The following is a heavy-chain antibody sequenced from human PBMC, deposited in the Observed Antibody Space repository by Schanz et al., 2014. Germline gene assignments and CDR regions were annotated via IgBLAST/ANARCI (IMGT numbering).Heavy chain of an antibody. CDR3: GRAGTGMAGWYFEL. CDR2: ISNNGDST. Sequence: EVQLVESGGGLVQPGGSLRLSCAASGFTFSTHAMSWVRQAPGKGLEYISAISNNGDSTYYADSVKGRFTISRDNSKNTLFLQMSSLRVDDMAVYYCGRAGTGMAGWYFELWGRGTLXTVSS. D-gene: IGHD5-18*01. CDR1: GFTFSTHA. V-gene: IGHV3-64D*06. J-gene: IGHJ2*01.